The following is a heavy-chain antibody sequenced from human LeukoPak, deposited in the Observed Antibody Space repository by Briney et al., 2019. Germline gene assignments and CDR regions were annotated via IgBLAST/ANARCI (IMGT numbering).Heavy chain of an antibody. CDR1: GYTFTSYD. Sequence: ASVKVSCKASGYTFTSYDINWVRQATGQGLEWMGWMNPNSGNTGYAQKFQGRVTMTRNTSISTAYMELSSLRSEDTAVYYCARDDGVATLFDYWGQGTLVTVSS. CDR3: ARDDGVATLFDY. J-gene: IGHJ4*02. CDR2: MNPNSGNT. D-gene: IGHD2-15*01. V-gene: IGHV1-8*01.